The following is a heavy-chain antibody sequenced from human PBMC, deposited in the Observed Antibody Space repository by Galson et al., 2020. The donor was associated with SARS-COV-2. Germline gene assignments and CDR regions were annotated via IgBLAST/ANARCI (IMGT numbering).Heavy chain of an antibody. CDR3: VRGGYYSSGFCDY. Sequence: GESLKISCAASGFTFSDHWMHWVRQAPGKGLVWVSHVNSDGSTKRYADSVKGRFTIYRDGAKNMVYLQMNSLRAEDMAVYYCVRGGYYSSGFCDYGGQGTQVTVSS. CDR2: VNSDGSTK. V-gene: IGHV3-74*01. J-gene: IGHJ4*02. D-gene: IGHD3-22*01. CDR1: GFTFSDHW.